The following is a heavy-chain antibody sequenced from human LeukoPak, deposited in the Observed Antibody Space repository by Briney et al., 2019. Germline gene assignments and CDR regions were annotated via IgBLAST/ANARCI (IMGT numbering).Heavy chain of an antibody. CDR1: GGIFSSYA. CDR3: ARDATYYYYGMDV. CDR2: IIPIFGTA. V-gene: IGHV1-69*13. J-gene: IGHJ6*02. Sequence: SVKVSCKASGGIFSSYAISWVRQAPGQGLEWMGGIIPIFGTANYAQKFQGRVTITADESTSTAYMELSSLRSEDTAVYYCARDATYYYYGMDVWGQGTTVTVSS.